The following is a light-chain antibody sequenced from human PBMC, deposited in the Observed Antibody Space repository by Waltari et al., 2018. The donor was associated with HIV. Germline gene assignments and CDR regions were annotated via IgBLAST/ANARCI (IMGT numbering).Light chain of an antibody. V-gene: IGKV3-15*01. J-gene: IGKJ1*01. CDR1: QSVSSN. CDR3: QQYNNWPPRS. Sequence: EIVMTPSPATLSVSPGERATLSCRASQSVSSNLAWYQQKPGQAPRLLIYGASTRATGIPARFSGSGSGTEFTLTISSLQSEDFVVYYCQQYNNWPPRSFGQGTKVEIK. CDR2: GAS.